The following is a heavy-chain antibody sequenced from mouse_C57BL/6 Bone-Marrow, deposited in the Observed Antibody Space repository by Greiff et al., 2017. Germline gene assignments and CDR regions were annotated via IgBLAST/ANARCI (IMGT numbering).Heavy chain of an antibody. CDR1: GYTFTSYW. Sequence: QVQLQQPGAELVMPGASVKLSCKASGYTFTSYWMHWVKQRPGQGLEWIGEIDPSDSYTNYNQKFKGKSTLTVDKSSSTAYMQRSSLTSEDAAVYYCARSPSYDYKAMDYWGQGTSVTVSA. J-gene: IGHJ4*01. V-gene: IGHV1-69*01. CDR3: ARSPSYDYKAMDY. CDR2: IDPSDSYT. D-gene: IGHD6-1*01.